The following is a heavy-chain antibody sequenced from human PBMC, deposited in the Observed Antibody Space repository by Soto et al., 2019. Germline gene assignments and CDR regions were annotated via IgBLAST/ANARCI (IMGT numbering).Heavy chain of an antibody. CDR3: AKQLYSSSPNAKFDY. CDR2: ISGSGGST. Sequence: EVQLLESGGGLVQPGGSLRLSCAASGFTFSSYAMTWVRQAPGKGLEWVSAISGSGGSTYYADSVKGRFTISRDNSKNTLYLHMNSLRAEDTAVYYCAKQLYSSSPNAKFDYWGQGTLVTVSS. V-gene: IGHV3-23*01. J-gene: IGHJ4*02. CDR1: GFTFSSYA. D-gene: IGHD6-6*01.